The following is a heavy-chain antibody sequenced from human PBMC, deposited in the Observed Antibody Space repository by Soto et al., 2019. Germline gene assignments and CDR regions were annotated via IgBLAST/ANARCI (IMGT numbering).Heavy chain of an antibody. CDR3: ANLLIVVPAAPDY. J-gene: IGHJ4*02. V-gene: IGHV3-23*01. D-gene: IGHD2-2*01. CDR1: GFTFSSYA. CDR2: ISGSGGST. Sequence: EVQLLESGGGLVQPGGSLRLSCAASGFTFSSYAMSWVRQAPGKGLEWVSAISGSGGSTYYADSVKGRFTISGDNSKNTLYLQMNSLRAEDTAVYYCANLLIVVPAAPDYWGQGTLVTVSS.